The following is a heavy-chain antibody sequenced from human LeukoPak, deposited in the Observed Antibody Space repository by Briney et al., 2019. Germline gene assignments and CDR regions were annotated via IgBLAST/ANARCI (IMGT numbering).Heavy chain of an antibody. D-gene: IGHD3-9*01. J-gene: IGHJ4*02. V-gene: IGHV1-3*01. Sequence: ASVKVSWKASGYTFNSYAMHWVRPAPGQRLEWIGWINAGNGSTKYSQKFQGRVTITRYPSASTAYMELSSLTSEDTAVYYCARSELRYFDWLLAYWAQGTLATVSS. CDR2: INAGNGST. CDR3: ARSELRYFDWLLAY. CDR1: GYTFNSYA.